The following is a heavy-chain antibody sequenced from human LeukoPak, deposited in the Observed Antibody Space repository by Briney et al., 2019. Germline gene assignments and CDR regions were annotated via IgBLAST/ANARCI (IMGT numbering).Heavy chain of an antibody. CDR1: GGSISNYY. CDR3: ARRGISSSLTPALDY. Sequence: PSETLSLTCTVSGGSISNYYWNWIRQPPGKGLDWIGYIYYTGNTNYNPSLKSRVTISVDTSKNQFSLKLSSVTAADTAVYYCARRGISSSLTPALDYWGQGTLVTVSS. CDR2: IYYTGNT. D-gene: IGHD6-6*01. J-gene: IGHJ4*02. V-gene: IGHV4-59*08.